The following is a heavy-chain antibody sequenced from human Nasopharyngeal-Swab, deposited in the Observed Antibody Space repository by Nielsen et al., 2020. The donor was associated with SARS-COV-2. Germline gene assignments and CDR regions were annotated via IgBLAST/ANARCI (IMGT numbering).Heavy chain of an antibody. CDR2: INHSGST. D-gene: IGHD4-11*01. V-gene: IGHV4-34*01. J-gene: IGHJ6*02. CDR3: ARDASNYGDYYYYYGMDV. Sequence: SQTLSLTGAVYGGSFSGYYWSWIRQPPGKGLEWIGEINHSGSTNYNPSLKSRVTISVDTSKNQFSLKLSSVTAADTAVYYCARDASNYGDYYYYYGMDVWGQGTTVTVSS. CDR1: GGSFSGYY.